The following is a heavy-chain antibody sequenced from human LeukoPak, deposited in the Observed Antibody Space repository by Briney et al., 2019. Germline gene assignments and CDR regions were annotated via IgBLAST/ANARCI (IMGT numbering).Heavy chain of an antibody. CDR2: INPNSGGT. V-gene: IGHV1-2*02. J-gene: IGHJ3*02. CDR1: GYTFTGYY. CDR3: ARDYYYIGNSGSYSDVFDI. Sequence: GASVKVSCKASGYTFTGYYMHWVRQAPGQGLEWMGWINPNSGGTNYAQKFQGRVTMTRDTSISTAYMELSRLRSDDTAVYYCARDYYYIGNSGSYSDVFDIWGQGTMVTVSS. D-gene: IGHD3-22*01.